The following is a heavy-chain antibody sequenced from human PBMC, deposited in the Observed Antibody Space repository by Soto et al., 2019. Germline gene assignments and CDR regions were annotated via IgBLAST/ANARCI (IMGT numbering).Heavy chain of an antibody. CDR2: ISGSGGST. CDR1: GFTFSSYA. J-gene: IGHJ6*02. Sequence: PGGSLRLFCAASGFTFSSYAMSWVRQAPGKGLEWVSAISGSGGSTYYADSVKGRFTISRDNSKNTLYLQMNSLRAEDTAVYYCAKDEVYGGNYYYYGMDVWGQGTTVTVSS. CDR3: AKDEVYGGNYYYYGMDV. V-gene: IGHV3-23*01. D-gene: IGHD2-15*01.